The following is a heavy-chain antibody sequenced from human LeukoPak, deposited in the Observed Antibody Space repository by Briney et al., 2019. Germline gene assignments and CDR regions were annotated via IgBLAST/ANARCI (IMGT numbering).Heavy chain of an antibody. CDR1: VGSSNRYY. V-gene: IGHV4-4*09. J-gene: IGHJ4*02. CDR2: IYSDGST. CDR3: ASTLYYYPWNGYYTPYRYFDN. D-gene: IGHD3-3*01. Sequence: SETLSLTCSVYVGSSNRYYWSWIRQPPGKGLKWIGYIYSDGSTNYSPSLKSRVTISIDTSKTQVSLKLRSVTAADTAVYFCASTLYYYPWNGYYTPYRYFDNWGQGTLVIVSS.